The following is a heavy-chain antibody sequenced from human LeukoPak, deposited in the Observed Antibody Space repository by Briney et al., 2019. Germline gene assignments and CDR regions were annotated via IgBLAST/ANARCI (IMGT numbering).Heavy chain of an antibody. CDR1: GFTVSSTY. CDR3: AGALAFGGWLDP. Sequence: GGSLRLSCAASGFTVSSTYMNWVRQVPGKGLEWVSVIYGGGTTFYADSVKGRFTVSRDNSKNTLFLQMNSLRAEDTAVYYCAGALAFGGWLDPWGRGTLVTVSS. V-gene: IGHV3-53*01. J-gene: IGHJ5*02. CDR2: IYGGGTT. D-gene: IGHD3-16*01.